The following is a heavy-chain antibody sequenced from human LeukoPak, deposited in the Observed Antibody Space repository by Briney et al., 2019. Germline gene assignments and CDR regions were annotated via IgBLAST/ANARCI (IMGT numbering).Heavy chain of an antibody. J-gene: IGHJ3*02. CDR1: GGSFSGYY. V-gene: IGHV4-34*01. CDR2: INLSGST. Sequence: SETLSLTCAVYGGSFSGYYWSWIRQPPGKGLEWIGEINLSGSTNYNPSLKSRVTISVDTSKNQFSLKLSSVTAADTAVYYCARVSSRFLEWLLYRSYAFDIWGQGTMVTVSS. D-gene: IGHD3-3*01. CDR3: ARVSSRFLEWLLYRSYAFDI.